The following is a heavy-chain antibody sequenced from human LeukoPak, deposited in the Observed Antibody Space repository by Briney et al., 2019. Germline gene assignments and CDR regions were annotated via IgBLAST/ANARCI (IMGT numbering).Heavy chain of an antibody. CDR3: AKGLGNYDFWSGHKTIDY. CDR1: GFTFSSYA. Sequence: GGSLRLSCAAPGFTFSSYAMSWVRQAPGKGLEWVSAISGSGGSTYYADSVKGRFTISRDNSKNTLYLQMNSLRAEDTAVYYCAKGLGNYDFWSGHKTIDYWGQGTLVTVSS. D-gene: IGHD3-3*01. V-gene: IGHV3-23*01. CDR2: ISGSGGST. J-gene: IGHJ4*02.